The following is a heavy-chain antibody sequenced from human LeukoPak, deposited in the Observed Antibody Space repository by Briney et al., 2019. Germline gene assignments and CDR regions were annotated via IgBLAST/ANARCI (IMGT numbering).Heavy chain of an antibody. D-gene: IGHD2-15*01. CDR2: FNPNRGGT. J-gene: IGHJ4*02. CDR3: ARDGGSGGSPLQFTPDY. Sequence: ASVTVSCQASGYTFTGYYMHWVRQAPGQRLAWMGRFNPNRGGTNYAQKFQGRVTMTMDASISTAYMKLGRLRSDDTAVYYCARDGGSGGSPLQFTPDYWGQGTLVTVSS. V-gene: IGHV1-2*06. CDR1: GYTFTGYY.